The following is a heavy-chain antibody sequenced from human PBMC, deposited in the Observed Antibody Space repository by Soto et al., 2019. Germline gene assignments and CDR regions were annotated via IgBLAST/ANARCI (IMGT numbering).Heavy chain of an antibody. CDR2: ISGSGGST. D-gene: IGHD3-3*01. Sequence: GGSLRLSCAASGFTFSSYAMSWVRQAPGKGLEWVSAISGSGGSTYYADSVKGRFTISRDNSKNTLYLQMNSLRAEDTAVYYCAKIMEYYDFWSGYWSFDYWGQGTLVTVS. CDR1: GFTFSSYA. CDR3: AKIMEYYDFWSGYWSFDY. J-gene: IGHJ4*02. V-gene: IGHV3-23*01.